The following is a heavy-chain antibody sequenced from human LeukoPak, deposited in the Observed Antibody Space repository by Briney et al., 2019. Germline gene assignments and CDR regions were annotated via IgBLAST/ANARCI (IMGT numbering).Heavy chain of an antibody. D-gene: IGHD2-15*01. J-gene: IGHJ3*02. CDR3: ARRTGYDAFDI. Sequence: SETLSLTCTVSGGSISSHYWSWIRQPPGKGLEWIGYIYYSGSTNYNPSLKSRVTISVDTSKNQFSLKLSSVTAADTAVYYCARRTGYDAFDIWGQGTMVTVSS. V-gene: IGHV4-59*08. CDR1: GGSISSHY. CDR2: IYYSGST.